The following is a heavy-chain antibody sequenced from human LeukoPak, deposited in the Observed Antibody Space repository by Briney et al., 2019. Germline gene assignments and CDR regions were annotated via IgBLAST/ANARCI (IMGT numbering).Heavy chain of an antibody. CDR2: IYSGGST. Sequence: GGSLRLSCAASGFTVSSNYMSWVRQAPGKGLEWVSVIYSGGSTYYADSVKGRFTISRDNSKNTLYLQMNSLRAEDTALYHCARDMAYAYYGSGSYSPPTWLDPWGQGTLVTVSS. J-gene: IGHJ5*02. CDR1: GFTVSSNY. CDR3: ARDMAYAYYGSGSYSPPTWLDP. V-gene: IGHV3-66*01. D-gene: IGHD3-10*01.